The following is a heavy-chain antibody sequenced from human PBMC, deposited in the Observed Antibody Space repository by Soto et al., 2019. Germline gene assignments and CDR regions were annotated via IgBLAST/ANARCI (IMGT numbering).Heavy chain of an antibody. J-gene: IGHJ5*02. Sequence: SETLSLTCTVSGGSISSYYWSWIRQPPGKGLEWIGYIYYSGSTNYNPSLKSRVTISVDTSKNQFSLKLSSVTAADTAVYYCAKSSRQYASAIQAFFDPWGLGTLVTVSS. CDR3: AKSSRQYASAIQAFFDP. D-gene: IGHD2-2*01. CDR1: GGSISSYY. CDR2: IYYSGST. V-gene: IGHV4-59*01.